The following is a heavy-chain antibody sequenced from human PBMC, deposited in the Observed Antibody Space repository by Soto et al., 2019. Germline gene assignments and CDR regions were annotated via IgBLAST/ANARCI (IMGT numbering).Heavy chain of an antibody. CDR1: GFAIRNNA. D-gene: IGHD6-13*01. CDR2: ISFEGSHT. CDR3: VRAAGIAAAGSSQGVL. Sequence: QVQLVESGGGVVQPGRSLTLSCEASGFAIRNNAIHWVRQAPGKGLGWVAVISFEGSHTYYADSVKGRFTVSRDNSKNTVSLQMDRLTSEDSSLYYCVRAAGIAAAGSSQGVLWGQGTRVTVSS. J-gene: IGHJ4*02. V-gene: IGHV3-30-3*01.